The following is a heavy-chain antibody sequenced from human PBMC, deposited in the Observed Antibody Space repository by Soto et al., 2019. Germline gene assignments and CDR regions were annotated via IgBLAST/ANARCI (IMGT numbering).Heavy chain of an antibody. J-gene: IGHJ5*02. CDR2: IYYSGST. V-gene: IGHV4-30-4*01. D-gene: IGHD2-2*02. Sequence: SETLSLTCTVSGGSISSGDYYWSWIRQPPGKGLEWIGYIYYSGSTYYNPSLKSRVTISVDTSKNQFSLKLSSVTAADTAVYYCARDRADGYCSSTSCYKGGFDPWGQGTLVTVSS. CDR1: GGSISSGDYY. CDR3: ARDRADGYCSSTSCYKGGFDP.